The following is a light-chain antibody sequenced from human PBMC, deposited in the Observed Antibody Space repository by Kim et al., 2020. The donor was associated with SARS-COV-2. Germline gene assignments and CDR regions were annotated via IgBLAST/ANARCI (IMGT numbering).Light chain of an antibody. CDR2: EVT. CDR1: GNDVGGYNY. V-gene: IGLV2-8*01. Sequence: QSALTQPPSASGSLGQSVTISCSGTGNDVGGYNYVSWYQQHPGKAPKFIIYEVTKRPSGVPDRFSGSKSGNTASLTVSGLQAEDEADYYCTSYAGSNKLVFGGGTQLTVL. CDR3: TSYAGSNKLV. J-gene: IGLJ3*02.